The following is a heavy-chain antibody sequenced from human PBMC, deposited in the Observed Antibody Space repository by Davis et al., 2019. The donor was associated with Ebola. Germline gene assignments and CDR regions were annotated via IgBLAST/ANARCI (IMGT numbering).Heavy chain of an antibody. CDR3: ARAHTTWQSVSYLSLGMDV. D-gene: IGHD3-10*01. CDR1: GGSISRYY. Sequence: SETLSLTCTVSGGSISRYYWNWIRQPPGKGLEWIGYIYYTGSTNYNPSLKSRLTMSLDMSRNQFSLNMSSVTAADTAVYYCARAHTTWQSVSYLSLGMDVWGQGTTVTVSS. V-gene: IGHV4-59*01. J-gene: IGHJ6*02. CDR2: IYYTGST.